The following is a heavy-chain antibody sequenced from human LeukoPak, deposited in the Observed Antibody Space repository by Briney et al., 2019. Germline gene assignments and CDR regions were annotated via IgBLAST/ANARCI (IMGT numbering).Heavy chain of an antibody. Sequence: PSETLSLTCTLSGSISSYYWSWIRQPPGKGLEWIGYIYDSGSTNYNPSLKSRVTMSIGTSKNQFSLNLSSVTAADTAVYYCARHGSGWSFDYWGQGTLVTVSS. J-gene: IGHJ4*02. CDR2: IYDSGST. V-gene: IGHV4-59*01. D-gene: IGHD6-19*01. CDR1: GSISSYY. CDR3: ARHGSGWSFDY.